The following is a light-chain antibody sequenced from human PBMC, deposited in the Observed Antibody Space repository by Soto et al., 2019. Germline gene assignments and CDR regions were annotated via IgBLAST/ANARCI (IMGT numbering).Light chain of an antibody. V-gene: IGKV3-15*01. CDR2: GAS. Sequence: EIVMTQSPATLSVSPGERATHSCRASQSVSSNLAWYQQKPGQAPRLLIYGASTRATGIPARFSGSGSGTEFTLTISSLQSEDFAVYYCQQYNNWPWLTFGGGTKVEIK. CDR3: QQYNNWPWLT. CDR1: QSVSSN. J-gene: IGKJ4*01.